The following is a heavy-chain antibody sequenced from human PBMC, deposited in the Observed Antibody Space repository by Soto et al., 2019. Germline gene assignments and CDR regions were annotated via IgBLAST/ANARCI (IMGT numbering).Heavy chain of an antibody. V-gene: IGHV3-33*01. CDR2: ISNDENIK. CDR1: GFNFGNFG. Sequence: GGSLRLSCVASGFNFGNFGMHWVRQAPGKGLEWLTVISNDENIKQDSVRGRSAIARDNSKNTLYLHLTSLRAEDTAIYYCARGLRGVLDYWGQGTLVTVSS. D-gene: IGHD5-12*01. CDR3: ARGLRGVLDY. J-gene: IGHJ4*02.